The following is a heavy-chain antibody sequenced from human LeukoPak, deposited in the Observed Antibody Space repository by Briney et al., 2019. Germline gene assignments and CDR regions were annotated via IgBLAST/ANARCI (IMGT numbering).Heavy chain of an antibody. J-gene: IGHJ6*03. V-gene: IGHV1-69-2*01. CDR2: VDPEDGET. Sequence: ASVKISCKVSGYTFTDYYMHWVQQAPGKGLEWMGLVDPEDGETIYAEKFQGRVTITADTSTDTAYMELSSLRSEDTAVYYCAREALVVVPAAIGYYYYYYMDVWGKGTTVTVSS. D-gene: IGHD2-2*02. CDR1: GYTFTDYY. CDR3: AREALVVVPAAIGYYYYYYMDV.